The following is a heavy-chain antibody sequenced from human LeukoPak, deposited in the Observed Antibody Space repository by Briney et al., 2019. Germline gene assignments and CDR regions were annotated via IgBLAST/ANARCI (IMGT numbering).Heavy chain of an antibody. CDR1: GDSISSGSYY. D-gene: IGHD3-22*01. Sequence: SETLSLTCTVSGDSISSGSYYWGWIRQPPGKGLEWIGSIFYSGSTFYNPSLKSRVTISVDTSKNQFSLKLSSVTAADTAMYYCARCSPDYYDSRDLGYFDYWGQGTLVTVSS. V-gene: IGHV4-39*07. J-gene: IGHJ4*02. CDR2: IFYSGST. CDR3: ARCSPDYYDSRDLGYFDY.